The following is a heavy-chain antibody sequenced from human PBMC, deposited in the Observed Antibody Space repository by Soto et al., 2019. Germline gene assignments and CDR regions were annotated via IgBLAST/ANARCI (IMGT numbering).Heavy chain of an antibody. CDR1: GFVFGGYG. V-gene: IGHV3-30*03. Sequence: QVQLVESGGGVVRPGKSLTVSCTGSGFVFGGYGIHWVRQTPGKGLEWLAMTSYDGSNKYFADSVKGRFTISRDNSKNTVYLQMDNLRLEDTAVYYGARGGDVFDYWGRGTLVTVSS. CDR2: TSYDGSNK. D-gene: IGHD3-16*01. CDR3: ARGGDVFDY. J-gene: IGHJ4*02.